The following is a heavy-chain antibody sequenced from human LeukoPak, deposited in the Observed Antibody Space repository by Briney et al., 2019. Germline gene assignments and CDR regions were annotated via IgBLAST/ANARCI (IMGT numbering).Heavy chain of an antibody. CDR2: ISYDGSNK. CDR3: ARDRAYCSGGSCYGSVALDY. J-gene: IGHJ4*02. Sequence: PGRSLRLSCAASGFTFSSYAMHWVRQAPGKGLEWVAVISYDGSNKYYADSVKGRFTISRDNSKNTLYLQMNSLRAEETAVYYCARDRAYCSGGSCYGSVALDYWGQGTLVTVSS. D-gene: IGHD2-15*01. CDR1: GFTFSSYA. V-gene: IGHV3-30*04.